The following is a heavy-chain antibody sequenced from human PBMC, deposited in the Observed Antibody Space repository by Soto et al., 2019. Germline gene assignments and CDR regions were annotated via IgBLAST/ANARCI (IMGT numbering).Heavy chain of an antibody. V-gene: IGHV2-26*01. CDR2: IDSSGEK. Sequence: QLTLKESGPVLGKPTETLTLRCTVSGLSITDSEMGVSWIRQPPGQPLEWLAHIDSSGEKSYRTFLKSRLAISKDTSKSQIVLTMTNMDPADTATYYCARRHLAVAVSPWFDPWGQGIPVTVSS. D-gene: IGHD6-19*01. CDR3: ARRHLAVAVSPWFDP. J-gene: IGHJ5*02. CDR1: GLSITDSEMG.